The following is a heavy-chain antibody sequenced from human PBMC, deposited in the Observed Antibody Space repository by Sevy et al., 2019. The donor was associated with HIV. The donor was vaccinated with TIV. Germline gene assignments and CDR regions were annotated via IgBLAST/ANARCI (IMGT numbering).Heavy chain of an antibody. CDR3: ARGYCSSTSCYKLFDY. CDR1: GFTFSSYS. J-gene: IGHJ4*02. V-gene: IGHV3-48*02. Sequence: GGSLRLSCAASGFTFSSYSMNWVRQAPGKGLEWVSYISSSSSTIYYADSVKGRFTISRDNAKNSLYLQMNSLRDGDTAVYYCARGYCSSTSCYKLFDYWGQGTLVTVSS. CDR2: ISSSSSTI. D-gene: IGHD2-2*02.